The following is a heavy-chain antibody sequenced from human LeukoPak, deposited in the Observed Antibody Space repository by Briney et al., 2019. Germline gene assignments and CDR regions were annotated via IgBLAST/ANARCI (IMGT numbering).Heavy chain of an antibody. CDR1: GFTFSSYA. CDR2: IYSGVST. D-gene: IGHD2/OR15-2a*01. V-gene: IGHV3-53*01. J-gene: IGHJ4*02. CDR3: ARSGFSNMGC. Sequence: GGSLRLSCAASGFTFSSYAMHWVRQAPGKGLEWVSVIYSGVSTYYADSVKGRFTMSRDNSKNTLYLQMNSLRAEDTAVYYCARSGFSNMGCWGQGTLVTVSS.